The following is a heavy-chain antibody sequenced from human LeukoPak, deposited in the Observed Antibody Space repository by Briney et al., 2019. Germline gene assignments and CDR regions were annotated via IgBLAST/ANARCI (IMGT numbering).Heavy chain of an antibody. Sequence: WASVKVSCKASGYTFTSYGISWVRQAPGQGLEWMGWISAYNGNTNYAQKLQGRVTMTTDTSTSTAYTELRSLRSDDTAVYYCARTNRYYDILTGLNWFDPWGQGTLVTVSS. D-gene: IGHD3-9*01. V-gene: IGHV1-18*01. CDR1: GYTFTSYG. CDR2: ISAYNGNT. CDR3: ARTNRYYDILTGLNWFDP. J-gene: IGHJ5*02.